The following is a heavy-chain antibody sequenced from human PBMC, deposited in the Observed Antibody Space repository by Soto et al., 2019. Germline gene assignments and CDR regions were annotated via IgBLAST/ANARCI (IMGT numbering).Heavy chain of an antibody. CDR3: ASQRINMVRGVIGYYYGMDV. CDR2: IYYSGST. D-gene: IGHD3-10*01. Sequence: SETLSLTCTVSGGSISSYYGSWIRQPPGKGLEWIGYIYYSGSTNYNPSLRSRVTISVDTSKNQFSLKLSSVTAADTAVYYCASQRINMVRGVIGYYYGMDVWGQGTTVTVSS. J-gene: IGHJ6*02. V-gene: IGHV4-59*01. CDR1: GGSISSYY.